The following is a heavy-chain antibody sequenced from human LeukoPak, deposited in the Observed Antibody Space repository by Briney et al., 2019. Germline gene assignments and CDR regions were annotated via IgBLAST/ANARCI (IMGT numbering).Heavy chain of an antibody. V-gene: IGHV3-23*01. D-gene: IGHD3-16*01. CDR2: ISGGGENT. J-gene: IGHJ2*01. CDR3: GEPRAITAGVGRYFDL. CDR1: GFTFTSYA. Sequence: GGSLRLSCGASGFTFTSYAMSWIRQAPGKGLEWVSAISGGGENTYYGDSVKGRFTISRDNSKNRLYLQMNSLRAEDTATYYCGEPRAITAGVGRYFDLWGRGTLVTVSS.